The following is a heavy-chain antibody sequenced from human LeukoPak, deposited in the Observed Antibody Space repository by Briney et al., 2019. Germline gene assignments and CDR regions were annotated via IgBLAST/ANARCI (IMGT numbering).Heavy chain of an antibody. J-gene: IGHJ4*02. V-gene: IGHV3-7*03. Sequence: GGSLRLSCAASGFTFSSYWMSWVRQAPGEGLEWVAKINQDGTEKAYVDSVRGRFTISRDNSKNTLYLQMNSLRAEDTAVYYCARENYYDSSGLDYWGQGTLVTVSS. CDR1: GFTFSSYW. D-gene: IGHD3-22*01. CDR2: INQDGTEK. CDR3: ARENYYDSSGLDY.